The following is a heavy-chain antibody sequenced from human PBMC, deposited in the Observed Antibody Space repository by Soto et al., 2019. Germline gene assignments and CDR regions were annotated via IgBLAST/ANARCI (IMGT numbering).Heavy chain of an antibody. J-gene: IGHJ4*02. CDR1: GFIFSNYG. CDR2: ISDAGGTS. Sequence: EVQLVDSGGGLVQPGGSLRLSCAASGFIFSNYGMSWVRQAPGKGLEWVSSISDAGGTSYYADSVKGRFTISRDNSKNTLDLQMNSLKAEDTAIDYCAKRPRALLTFDYWGQGTLVTVSA. D-gene: IGHD1-26*01. CDR3: AKRPRALLTFDY. V-gene: IGHV3-23*04.